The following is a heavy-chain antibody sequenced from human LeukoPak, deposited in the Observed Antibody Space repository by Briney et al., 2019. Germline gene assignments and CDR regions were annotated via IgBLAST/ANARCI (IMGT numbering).Heavy chain of an antibody. D-gene: IGHD2-2*01. Sequence: ASVKVSCKASGYTFTSYYMHWVRQAPGQGLEWMGIINPSGGSTSYAQKFQGRVTMTRDTSTSTVYMELSSLRSEATAVYYCARDPYCSSTSCLTHPGFDPWGQGTLVTVSS. V-gene: IGHV1-46*01. J-gene: IGHJ5*02. CDR2: INPSGGST. CDR1: GYTFTSYY. CDR3: ARDPYCSSTSCLTHPGFDP.